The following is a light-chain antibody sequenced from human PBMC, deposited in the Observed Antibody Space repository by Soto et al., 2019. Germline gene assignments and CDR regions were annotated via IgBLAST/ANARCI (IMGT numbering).Light chain of an antibody. CDR2: GAS. V-gene: IGKV3-20*01. CDR1: QSVSSSF. CDR3: QQYGRSPDLFT. J-gene: IGKJ3*01. Sequence: ENVLTQSPGTLSLSPGDRATLSCRVSQSVSSSFLAWYQQKPGQAPRLLIYGASNRASGIPDRFSGSGSGTDFTLTITRLEPGDFAVYYCQQYGRSPDLFTFGPGTKVEIK.